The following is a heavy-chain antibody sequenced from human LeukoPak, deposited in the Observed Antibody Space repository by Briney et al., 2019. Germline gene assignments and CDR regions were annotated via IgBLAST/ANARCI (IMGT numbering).Heavy chain of an antibody. V-gene: IGHV7-4-1*02. CDR3: ARDAYGSGSPHALDDY. Sequence: ASVKVSCKASGYTFTSYAMNWVRQAPGQGLGWMGWINTNTGNPTYAQGFTGRFVFSLDTSVSTAYLQISSLKAEDTAVYYCARDAYGSGSPHALDDYWGQGTLVTVSS. CDR1: GYTFTSYA. CDR2: INTNTGNP. J-gene: IGHJ4*02. D-gene: IGHD3-10*01.